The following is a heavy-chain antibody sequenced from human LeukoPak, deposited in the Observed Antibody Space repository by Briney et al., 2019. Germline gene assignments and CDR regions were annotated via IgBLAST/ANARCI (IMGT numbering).Heavy chain of an antibody. V-gene: IGHV3-23*01. CDR3: AKGSYYDSSGYLSYSNFDY. J-gene: IGHJ4*02. D-gene: IGHD3-22*01. Sequence: GGSLRLSCAASGFTFSSYAMSWVRQAPGKGLEWVSAISGSGGSTYYADSVKGRFTISRDNSKNTLYLQMNSLRAEDTAVYYWAKGSYYDSSGYLSYSNFDYWGQGTLVTVSS. CDR1: GFTFSSYA. CDR2: ISGSGGST.